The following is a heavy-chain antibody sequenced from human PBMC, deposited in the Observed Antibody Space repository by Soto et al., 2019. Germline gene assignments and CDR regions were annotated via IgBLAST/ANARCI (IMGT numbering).Heavy chain of an antibody. Sequence: QVQLQESGPGLVKPSQTLSLTCTVSGGSISSGGYYWSWIRQHPGKGLEWIGYIYYSGSTYYNPSLKSRVTISVDTSKNQVSLKLSSVTAEDTGVYYCARDSLYYYGSGSYGGRWFDPWGQGTLVTVSS. J-gene: IGHJ5*02. D-gene: IGHD3-10*01. CDR3: ARDSLYYYGSGSYGGRWFDP. CDR1: GGSISSGGYY. CDR2: IYYSGST. V-gene: IGHV4-31*03.